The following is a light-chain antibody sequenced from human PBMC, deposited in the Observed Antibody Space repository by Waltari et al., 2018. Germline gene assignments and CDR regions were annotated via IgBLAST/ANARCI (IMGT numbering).Light chain of an antibody. CDR3: CSYAGSYVV. CDR2: DVS. J-gene: IGLJ2*01. V-gene: IGLV2-11*01. Sequence: QSALTQPRSVSGSPGQSVTISCTGTSSDVGGYNYVSWYQQHPGKAPKLMIYDVSKRPPGVPVRFSGSKSGNTASLTISGLQAEDEADYYCCSYAGSYVVFGGGTKLTVL. CDR1: SSDVGGYNY.